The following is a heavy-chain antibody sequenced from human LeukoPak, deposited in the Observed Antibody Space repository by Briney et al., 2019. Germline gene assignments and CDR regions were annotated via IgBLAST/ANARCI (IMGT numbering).Heavy chain of an antibody. D-gene: IGHD3-3*01. V-gene: IGHV4-34*01. CDR2: INHSGST. Sequence: SETLSLTCAVYGGSFSGYYWSWIRQPPGKGLEWIGGINHSGSTNYNPSLKSRVTISVDTSKNQFSLKLSYVTAADTAVYYCARGGYYDFWSGYSHGGVYYYYYMDVWGNGTTVTVSS. CDR1: GGSFSGYY. CDR3: ARGGYYDFWSGYSHGGVYYYYYMDV. J-gene: IGHJ6*03.